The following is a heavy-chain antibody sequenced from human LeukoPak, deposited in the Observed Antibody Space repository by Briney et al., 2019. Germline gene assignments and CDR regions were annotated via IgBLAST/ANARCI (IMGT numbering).Heavy chain of an antibody. Sequence: GGSLRLSCAASGLTLSSYWMHWVRQAPGKGLVWVSRINSDGSSTRYADSVKGRFTISRDNAKNTLYLQMNSLRAEDTAVYYCAELTSMVEQYWGQGTLVTVST. J-gene: IGHJ4*02. CDR1: GLTLSSYW. D-gene: IGHD3-10*01. V-gene: IGHV3-74*01. CDR2: INSDGSST. CDR3: AELTSMVEQY.